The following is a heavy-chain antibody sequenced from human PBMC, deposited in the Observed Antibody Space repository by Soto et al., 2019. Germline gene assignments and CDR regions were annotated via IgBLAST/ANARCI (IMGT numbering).Heavy chain of an antibody. Sequence: GESLKISCKGSGYSFTSYWISWVRQMPGKGLEWMGRIDPSDSYTNYSPSFQGHVTISADKSISTAYLQWSSLKASDTAMYYCAKLGLDSSGYCDYYYGMDVWGQGTTVTVSS. J-gene: IGHJ6*02. D-gene: IGHD3-22*01. V-gene: IGHV5-10-1*01. CDR2: IDPSDSYT. CDR3: AKLGLDSSGYCDYYYGMDV. CDR1: GYSFTSYW.